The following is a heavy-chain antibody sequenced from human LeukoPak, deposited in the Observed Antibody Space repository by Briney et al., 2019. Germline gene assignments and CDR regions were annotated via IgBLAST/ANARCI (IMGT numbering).Heavy chain of an antibody. J-gene: IGHJ4*02. CDR2: MNPNSGNT. Sequence: GASVKVSCKASGYTFTSYDMNWVRQATGQGLEWMGWMNPNSGNTGYAQKFQGRVTMTRNTSISTAYMELSSLRSKDTAVYYCARVFRFGELFFGYWGQGTLVTVSS. CDR3: ARVFRFGELFFGY. CDR1: GYTFTSYD. V-gene: IGHV1-8*01. D-gene: IGHD3-10*01.